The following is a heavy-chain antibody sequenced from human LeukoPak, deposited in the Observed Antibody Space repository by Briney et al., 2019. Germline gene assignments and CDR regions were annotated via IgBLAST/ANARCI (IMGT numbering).Heavy chain of an antibody. D-gene: IGHD2-2*03. CDR1: GGSISSGSYY. Sequence: SQTLSLTCTVSGGSISSGSYYWSWIRQPAGKGLEWIGRIYTSGSTNYNPPLKSRVTISVDTSKNQFSLKLSSVTAADTAVYYCARDGYCSSNSCSYYYYYMDVWGKGTTVTVSS. V-gene: IGHV4-61*02. J-gene: IGHJ6*03. CDR2: IYTSGST. CDR3: ARDGYCSSNSCSYYYYYMDV.